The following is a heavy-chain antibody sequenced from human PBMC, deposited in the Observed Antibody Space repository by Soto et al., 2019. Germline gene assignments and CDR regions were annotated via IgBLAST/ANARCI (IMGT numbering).Heavy chain of an antibody. D-gene: IGHD2-21*02. CDR1: GYTFTSYY. J-gene: IGHJ6*02. Sequence: QVQLGQSGSEVKKPGASVKVSCTASGYTFTSYYVHWVRQAPGQGLEWMGVVNPSSGRTTYAQKFRGRITMARDTSTSTVHVELSSLRSEYTAVYYCARGTDIGQNYDYYGMDVWGQGTKVTVSS. V-gene: IGHV1-46*01. CDR2: VNPSSGRT. CDR3: ARGTDIGQNYDYYGMDV.